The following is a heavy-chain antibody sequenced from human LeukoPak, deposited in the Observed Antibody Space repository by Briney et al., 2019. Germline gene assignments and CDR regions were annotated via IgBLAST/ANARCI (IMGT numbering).Heavy chain of an antibody. CDR2: LIPIYGSA. J-gene: IGHJ3*02. V-gene: IGHV1-69*13. Sequence: SVKVSCKASGGSFTFTSHAISWVRQAPGQGLEWVGGLIPIYGSANYAQKFRGRVTITSDESTRTVYMELSSLRPEDSAVYYCAGFFYDNSGDAFDIWGQGTMVTVSS. D-gene: IGHD3-22*01. CDR1: GGSFTFTSHA. CDR3: AGFFYDNSGDAFDI.